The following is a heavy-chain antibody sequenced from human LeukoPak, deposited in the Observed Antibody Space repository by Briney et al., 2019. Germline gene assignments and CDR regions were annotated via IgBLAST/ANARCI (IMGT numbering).Heavy chain of an antibody. V-gene: IGHV4-30-4*01. D-gene: IGHD6-13*01. CDR1: GGSISSGDYY. CDR2: IYNNGRT. Sequence: PSETLSLTCTVSGGSISSGDYYWSWIRQPPGKGLEWIGYIYNNGRTYYNPSLKSRVTISVDTSKNLFSLKVSSVTAADAAVYYCARGRSSSWSSFDYWGQGPLVTVSS. J-gene: IGHJ4*02. CDR3: ARGRSSSWSSFDY.